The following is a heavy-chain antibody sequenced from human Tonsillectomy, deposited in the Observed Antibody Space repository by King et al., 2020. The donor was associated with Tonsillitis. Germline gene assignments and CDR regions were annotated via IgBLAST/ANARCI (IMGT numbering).Heavy chain of an antibody. Sequence: VQLVESGGGVVQPGTSLRLSCAASGFTFDNYGMHWVRQAPGKGLEWGALIAYDASYETYAESVKGRFTISRDNSKYTLYLEMNSLRVEDTAVYYCAKDGIALSDWYFDLWGRGTLVTVSS. CDR2: IAYDASYE. CDR1: GFTFDNYG. D-gene: IGHD3-16*02. J-gene: IGHJ2*01. CDR3: AKDGIALSDWYFDL. V-gene: IGHV3-30*18.